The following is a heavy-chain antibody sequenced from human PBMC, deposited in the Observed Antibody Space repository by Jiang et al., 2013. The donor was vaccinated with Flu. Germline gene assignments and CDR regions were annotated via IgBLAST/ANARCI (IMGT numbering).Heavy chain of an antibody. CDR2: IHAGGGT. D-gene: IGHD3-16*01. J-gene: IGHJ5*02. Sequence: PGLVKPSQTLSLTCSVSGASVSSDEYFWSWVRQPAGKRLEWIGRIHAGGGTNYNPSLEGRLSVSIDTSKNQFSLRLMSVTAADTAVYYCARERLLLPDWFDRWGQGTLVTVSS. CDR3: ARERLLLPDWFDR. V-gene: IGHV4-61*02. CDR1: GASVSSDEYF.